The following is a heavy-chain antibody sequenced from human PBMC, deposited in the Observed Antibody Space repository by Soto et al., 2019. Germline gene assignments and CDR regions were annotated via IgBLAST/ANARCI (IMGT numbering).Heavy chain of an antibody. D-gene: IGHD2-2*01. CDR3: ARTYCSSASCYGLYYFGMDV. Sequence: SETLSLTCTVSGGSISSGGYYWSWIRQHPGKGLEWIVYIYYSGSTYYNPSLKSRVTISVDTSKNQFSLKLSSVTAADTAVYYCARTYCSSASCYGLYYFGMDVWGQGTTVTAP. CDR2: IYYSGST. J-gene: IGHJ6*02. CDR1: GGSISSGGYY. V-gene: IGHV4-31*03.